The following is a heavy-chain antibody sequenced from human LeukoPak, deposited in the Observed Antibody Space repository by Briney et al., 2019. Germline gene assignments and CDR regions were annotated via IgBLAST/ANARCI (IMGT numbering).Heavy chain of an antibody. CDR1: GYSISSGYY. J-gene: IGHJ4*02. V-gene: IGHV4-38-2*02. CDR3: ARVGHIVVVTAIDY. D-gene: IGHD2-21*02. CDR2: IYHSGST. Sequence: SETLSLTCTVSGYSISSGYYWGWIRQPPGKGLGWIGSIYHSGSTYYNPSLKSRVTISVDTSKNQFSLKLSSVTAADTAVYYCARVGHIVVVTAIDYWGQGTLVTVSS.